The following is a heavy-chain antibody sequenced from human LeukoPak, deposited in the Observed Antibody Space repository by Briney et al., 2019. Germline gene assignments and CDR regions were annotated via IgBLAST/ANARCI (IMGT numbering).Heavy chain of an antibody. Sequence: PWASVKVSCKASGYTFTSYYMHWVRQAPGQGLEWMGIINPSGGSTSYAQKFQGRVTMTKDTSTSTVYMELSSLRSEDTAVYYCAKEFRLGGYFQHWGQGTLVTVSS. CDR2: INPSGGST. V-gene: IGHV1-46*01. CDR1: GYTFTSYY. J-gene: IGHJ1*01. CDR3: AKEFRLGGYFQH. D-gene: IGHD3-10*01.